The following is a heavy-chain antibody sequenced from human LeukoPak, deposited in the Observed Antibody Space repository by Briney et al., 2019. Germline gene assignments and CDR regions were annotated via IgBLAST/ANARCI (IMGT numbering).Heavy chain of an antibody. Sequence: RGSLRLSCAASGSTFSRYWMHWVRQAPGKGLVWVSRINSDGYSTTYADSVKGRFTISRDNAKNTLYLQMNSLRADDTAVYYCARDYGAWGQGTLVTVSP. J-gene: IGHJ5*02. V-gene: IGHV3-74*01. CDR3: ARDYGA. CDR1: GSTFSRYW. CDR2: INSDGYST. D-gene: IGHD4/OR15-4a*01.